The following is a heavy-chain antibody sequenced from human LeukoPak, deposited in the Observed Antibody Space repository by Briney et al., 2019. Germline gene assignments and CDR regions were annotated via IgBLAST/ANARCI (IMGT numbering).Heavy chain of an antibody. D-gene: IGHD6-6*01. Sequence: PSETLSLTCTVSGGSISSYYWSWIRQPPGKGLEWIGYTYYSGSTNYNPSLKSRVTISVDTSKNQFSLKLSSVTAADTAVYYCARGDPPPRITAARDNYYYMDVWGKGTTVTVSS. V-gene: IGHV4-59*01. CDR1: GGSISSYY. CDR3: ARGDPPPRITAARDNYYYMDV. CDR2: TYYSGST. J-gene: IGHJ6*03.